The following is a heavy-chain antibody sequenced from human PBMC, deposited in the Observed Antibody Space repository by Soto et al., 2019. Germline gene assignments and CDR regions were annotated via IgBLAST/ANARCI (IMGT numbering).Heavy chain of an antibody. CDR3: ARGFLEWLSLDY. V-gene: IGHV1-2*04. Sequence: GASVKVSCKSSGYTFTAFYIHWVRQAPGQGLEWMGWINPYSGGTNYAEKFQGWVTMTRDTSSSTAYMDLTRLTADDTAVYYCARGFLEWLSLDYWGQGSLVTVSS. CDR1: GYTFTAFY. CDR2: INPYSGGT. J-gene: IGHJ4*02. D-gene: IGHD3-3*01.